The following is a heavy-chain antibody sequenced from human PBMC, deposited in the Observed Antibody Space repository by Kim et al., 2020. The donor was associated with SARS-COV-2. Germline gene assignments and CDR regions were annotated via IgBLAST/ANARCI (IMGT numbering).Heavy chain of an antibody. D-gene: IGHD2-2*01. CDR1: GFTFSSYA. J-gene: IGHJ4*02. CDR3: ARESPRDIVVVPGADLAGVWETEYFGGGYLDY. V-gene: IGHV3-30*04. Sequence: GGSLRLSCAASGFTFSSYAMHWVRQAPGKGLEWVAVISDDGSNKYYADSVKGRFTISRDNSKNTLYLQMNSLRAEDTAVHYCARESPRDIVVVPGADLAGVWETEYFGGGYLDYWGQGTLVTVSS. CDR2: ISDDGSNK.